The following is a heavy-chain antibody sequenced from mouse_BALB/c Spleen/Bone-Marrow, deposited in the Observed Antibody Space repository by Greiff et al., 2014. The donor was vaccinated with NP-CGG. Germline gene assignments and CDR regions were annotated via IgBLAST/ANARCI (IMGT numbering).Heavy chain of an antibody. CDR1: GFNIKDTY. CDR3: ASYYYGSHFDY. D-gene: IGHD1-1*01. V-gene: IGHV14-3*02. CDR2: IDPANGNT. J-gene: IGHJ2*01. Sequence: VQLKQSGAALVKPGASVKLSCTASGFNIKDTYMHWVKQRPEQGLEWIGRIDPANGNTKYDPKFQGKAIITADTSSNTAYLQLSSLTSEDTAVYYCASYYYGSHFDYWGQGTTLTVSS.